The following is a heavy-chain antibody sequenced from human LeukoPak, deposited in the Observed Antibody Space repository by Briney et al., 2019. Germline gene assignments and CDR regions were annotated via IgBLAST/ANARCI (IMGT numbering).Heavy chain of an antibody. CDR1: GFTFSSYA. Sequence: GGSLRLSCAASGFTFSSYAMSWVRQAPGKGLEWVSAISGSGGSTYYADSAKGRFTISRDNSKNTLYLQMNSLRAEDTAIYYCAKFDGRKDYYVYDAFDIWGQGTMVTVSS. J-gene: IGHJ3*02. CDR3: AKFDGRKDYYVYDAFDI. D-gene: IGHD3-10*02. V-gene: IGHV3-23*01. CDR2: ISGSGGST.